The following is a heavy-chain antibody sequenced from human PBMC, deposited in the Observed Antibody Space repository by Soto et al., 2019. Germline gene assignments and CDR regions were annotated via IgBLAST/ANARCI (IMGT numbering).Heavy chain of an antibody. Sequence: NPSETLSLTCTVSGGSVSSGSYYWSWIRQPPGKGLEWIGYIYYSGSTNYNPSLKSRVTISVDTSKNQFSLKLSSVTAADTAVYYCARDSTNYDFWSGYYNAYFDYWGQGTLVTVSS. D-gene: IGHD3-3*01. CDR2: IYYSGST. CDR1: GGSVSSGSYY. CDR3: ARDSTNYDFWSGYYNAYFDY. V-gene: IGHV4-61*01. J-gene: IGHJ4*02.